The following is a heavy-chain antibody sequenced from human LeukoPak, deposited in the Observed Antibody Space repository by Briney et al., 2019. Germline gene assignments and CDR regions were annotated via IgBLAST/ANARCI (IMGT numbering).Heavy chain of an antibody. CDR3: ARERIAAAGAGDYYGMDV. CDR2: IIPIFGTA. D-gene: IGHD6-13*01. CDR1: GGTFSSYA. J-gene: IGHJ6*02. V-gene: IGHV1-69*13. Sequence: SVKVSCKASGGTFSSYAISWVRQAPGQGLEWMGGIIPIFGTANYAQKFQGRVTITADESTSTAYMELSSLRSEDTAVYYCARERIAAAGAGDYYGMDVWGQGTTVTVSS.